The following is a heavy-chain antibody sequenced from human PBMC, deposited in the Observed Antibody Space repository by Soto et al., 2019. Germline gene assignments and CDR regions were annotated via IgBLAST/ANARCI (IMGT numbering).Heavy chain of an antibody. CDR1: GYIFINYW. Sequence: PGESLKISCKASGYIFINYWIGWVRQMPGKGLEWMGIIYPGDSDTRYSPSFQGQVTISADKSISTAYLQWSSLKASDTAMYYCARLRGSGWYTGYFDYWGQGTLVTVSS. V-gene: IGHV5-51*01. CDR2: IYPGDSDT. D-gene: IGHD6-19*01. J-gene: IGHJ4*02. CDR3: ARLRGSGWYTGYFDY.